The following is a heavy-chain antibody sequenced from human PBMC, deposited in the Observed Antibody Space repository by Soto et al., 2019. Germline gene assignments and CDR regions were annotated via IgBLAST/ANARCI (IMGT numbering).Heavy chain of an antibody. V-gene: IGHV3-66*01. Sequence: PGGSLRLSCAASGFTVSSNYMSWVRQAPGKGLEWVSVIYSGGSTYYADSVKGRFTISRDNSKNTLYLQMNSLRAEDTAVYYCARDRASSGWYPLGYWGQGTLVTVSS. J-gene: IGHJ4*02. D-gene: IGHD6-19*01. CDR1: GFTVSSNY. CDR3: ARDRASSGWYPLGY. CDR2: IYSGGST.